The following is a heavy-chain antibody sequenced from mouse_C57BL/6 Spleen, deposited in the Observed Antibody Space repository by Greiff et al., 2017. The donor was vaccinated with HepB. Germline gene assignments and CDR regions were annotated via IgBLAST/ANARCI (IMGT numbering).Heavy chain of an antibody. Sequence: QVQLKQPGAELVRPGSSVKLSCKASGYTFTSYWMHWVKQRPIQGLEWIGNIDPSDSETHYNQKFKDKATLTVDKSSSTAYMQLSSLTSEDSAVYYCARTIYYDYDGFAYWGQGTLVTVSA. J-gene: IGHJ3*01. CDR2: IDPSDSET. D-gene: IGHD2-4*01. V-gene: IGHV1-52*01. CDR1: GYTFTSYW. CDR3: ARTIYYDYDGFAY.